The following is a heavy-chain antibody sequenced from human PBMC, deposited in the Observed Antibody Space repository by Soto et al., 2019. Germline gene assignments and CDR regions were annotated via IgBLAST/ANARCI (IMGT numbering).Heavy chain of an antibody. Sequence: LGESLKISCKASGYIFIDYWIGWVRQMPGKGLEWMGIVYPRDSDTRYSPSFQGQDTISADRSTGTAFLQWRSLKASDTALYYCARPPLPGYSIHFNSWGQGTLVTV. CDR3: ARPPLPGYSIHFNS. J-gene: IGHJ4*02. V-gene: IGHV5-51*01. CDR1: GYIFIDYW. D-gene: IGHD2-15*01. CDR2: VYPRDSDT.